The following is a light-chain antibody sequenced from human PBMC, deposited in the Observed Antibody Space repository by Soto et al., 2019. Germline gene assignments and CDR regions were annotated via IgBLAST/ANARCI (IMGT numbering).Light chain of an antibody. Sequence: ALTQPRSVSGSPGQSVTISCTGTSSDVGSYKDVSWYQHHPGKVPKLMIYDVSERPSGVPDRFSGSKSGNTASLTISGLQAEDEANYYCCAYADTFYVFGTGTKVTV. J-gene: IGLJ1*01. CDR2: DVS. CDR1: SSDVGSYKD. CDR3: CAYADTFYV. V-gene: IGLV2-11*01.